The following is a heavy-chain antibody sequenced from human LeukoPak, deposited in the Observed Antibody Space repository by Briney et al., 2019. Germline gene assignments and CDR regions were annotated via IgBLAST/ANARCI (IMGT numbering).Heavy chain of an antibody. J-gene: IGHJ4*02. D-gene: IGHD3-3*01. CDR1: GFTFNDYA. V-gene: IGHV3-30*02. CDR2: IRYDGSNK. CDR3: AKVGDAFDY. Sequence: PGRSLRLSCVVSGFTFNDYAMHWVRQAPGKGLEWVAFIRYDGSNKYYADSVKGRFTISRDNSKNTLYLQMNSLRAEDTAVYYCAKVGDAFDYWGQGTLVTVSS.